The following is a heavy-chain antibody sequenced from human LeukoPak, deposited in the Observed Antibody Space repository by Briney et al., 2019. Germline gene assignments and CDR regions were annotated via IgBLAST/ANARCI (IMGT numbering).Heavy chain of an antibody. Sequence: SETLSLTCTVSGGSISSYYWSWIRQPPGKGLEWIGYIYYSGSTNYNPSLKSRVTIYVDTSKNQFSLKLSSVTAADTVLYYGARAMTDGDYYYMDVWGKETAVTVS. V-gene: IGHV4-59*01. CDR3: ARAMTDGDYYYMDV. J-gene: IGHJ6*03. CDR2: IYYSGST. D-gene: IGHD3-22*01. CDR1: GGSISSYY.